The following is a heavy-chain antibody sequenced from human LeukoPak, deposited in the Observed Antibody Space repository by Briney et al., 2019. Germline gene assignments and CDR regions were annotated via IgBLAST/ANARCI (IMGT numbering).Heavy chain of an antibody. Sequence: PGGSLRLSCAASGFTFSSYEMNWVRQAPGKGLEWVSYISGSGSIIYYADSVKGRFTISRDNAKNSLYLQMNSLRAEDTAVYYCAREYRGDAFDIWGQGTMVTVSS. V-gene: IGHV3-48*03. D-gene: IGHD3-10*01. CDR2: ISGSGSII. CDR3: AREYRGDAFDI. CDR1: GFTFSSYE. J-gene: IGHJ3*02.